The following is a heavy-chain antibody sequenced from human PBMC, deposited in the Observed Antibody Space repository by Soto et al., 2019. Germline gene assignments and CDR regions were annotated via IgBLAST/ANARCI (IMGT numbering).Heavy chain of an antibody. CDR3: ARYSRELSSDY. J-gene: IGHJ4*02. V-gene: IGHV1-18*01. CDR2: ISAYNGNT. CDR1: GYTFTSYC. D-gene: IGHD1-26*01. Sequence: QVQLVQSGAEVKKPGASVKVSCKASGYTFTSYCISWVRQAPGLGVEWMGWISAYNGNTNYSQKLQVRVTMTTDTSTSSAYMELRSLRSDDTAVYSCARYSRELSSDYWCEGTLVPVSS.